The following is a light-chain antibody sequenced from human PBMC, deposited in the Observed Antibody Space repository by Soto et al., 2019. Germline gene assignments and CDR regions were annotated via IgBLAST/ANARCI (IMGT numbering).Light chain of an antibody. V-gene: IGLV2-23*01. CDR1: SGFGGSFSL. J-gene: IGLJ1*01. CDR2: EGH. Sequence: QSALAQPASVSGSPGQSITISCTGTSGFGGSFSLVSWYQQHPGKAPKVMISEGHSRPSGVPDRFSGSTSVNSASLTISGLQADDEADYYCCLYIGATTYVFGTGTKVTVL. CDR3: CLYIGATTYV.